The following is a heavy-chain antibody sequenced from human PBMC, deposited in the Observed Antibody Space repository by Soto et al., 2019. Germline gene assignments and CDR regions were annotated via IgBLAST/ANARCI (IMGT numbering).Heavy chain of an antibody. J-gene: IGHJ3*01. CDR1: GDSISGTNYL. V-gene: IGHV4-39*01. CDR3: ARHGRRTMILT. D-gene: IGHD3-22*01. Sequence: SETLSLTCTVSGDSISGTNYLWAWIRQPPGKGLEWIGSIYYNGSTYFNPSLKSRVTISVDTSKNQFSLKRSSVTAADTAVYYCARHGRRTMILTWGQGTMVTVSS. CDR2: IYYNGST.